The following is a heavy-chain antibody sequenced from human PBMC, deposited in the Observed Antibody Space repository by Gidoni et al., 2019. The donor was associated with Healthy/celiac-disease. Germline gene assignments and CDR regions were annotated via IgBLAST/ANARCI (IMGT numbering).Heavy chain of an antibody. D-gene: IGHD2-15*01. CDR1: GGSISSYY. CDR3: AREDGSGGSCGVYDAFDI. V-gene: IGHV4-59*01. CDR2: IYYSGST. J-gene: IGHJ3*02. Sequence: QVQLQEAGPGLVKPSETLSLTCTVYGGSISSYYWSWIRQPPGKGLEWIGYIYYSGSTNYNPSRKRRVTISVDTSKNQFSLKLSSVTAADTALYYCAREDGSGGSCGVYDAFDIWGQGTMVTVSS.